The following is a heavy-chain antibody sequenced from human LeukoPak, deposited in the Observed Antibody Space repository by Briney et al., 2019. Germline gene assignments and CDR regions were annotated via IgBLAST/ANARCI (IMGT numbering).Heavy chain of an antibody. D-gene: IGHD5-12*01. CDR2: IYTSGST. CDR3: ARDGDSGYDSYRHFDY. CDR1: GGSISSYY. V-gene: IGHV4-4*07. Sequence: SETLSLTCTVSGGSISSYYWSWIRQPARKGLEWIGRIYTSGSTNYNPSLKSRVTISVDTSKNQFSLKLSSVTAADTAVYYCARDGDSGYDSYRHFDYWGQGTLVTVSS. J-gene: IGHJ4*02.